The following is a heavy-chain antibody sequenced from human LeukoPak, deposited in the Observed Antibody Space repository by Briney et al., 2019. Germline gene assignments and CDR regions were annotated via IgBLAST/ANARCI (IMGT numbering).Heavy chain of an antibody. CDR2: ISSSGSTI. CDR3: AREGGYYDSSGQLDY. Sequence: GGSLRLSCAASGFTFSSYEMNWVRQAPGKGLEWVSYISSSGSTIYYADSVKGRFTISRENAKNSLYLQMNSLRAEDTAVYYCAREGGYYDSSGQLDYWGQGTLVTVSS. J-gene: IGHJ4*02. D-gene: IGHD3-22*01. V-gene: IGHV3-48*03. CDR1: GFTFSSYE.